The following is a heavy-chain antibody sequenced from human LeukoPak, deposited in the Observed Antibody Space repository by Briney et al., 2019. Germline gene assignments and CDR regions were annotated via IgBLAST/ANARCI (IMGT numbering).Heavy chain of an antibody. V-gene: IGHV1-18*01. CDR1: GYTFTSYG. Sequence: ASVKVSCTASGYTFTSYGISWVRQAPGQGLEWMGWISAYNGNTNYAQKLQGRVTMTTDTSTSTAYMELRSLRSDDTAVYYCARDLGLYYYDSRDDAFDIWGQGTMVTVSS. CDR3: ARDLGLYYYDSRDDAFDI. CDR2: ISAYNGNT. J-gene: IGHJ3*02. D-gene: IGHD3-22*01.